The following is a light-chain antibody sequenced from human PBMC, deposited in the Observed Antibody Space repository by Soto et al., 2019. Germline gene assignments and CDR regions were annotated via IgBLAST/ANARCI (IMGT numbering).Light chain of an antibody. Sequence: EIVMTQSPATLSVSPGERATLSCRASQSVSTNLAWYQQKPGQATRLLIYGASTRATGIPARFSGSGSGTEFTRTFSSLQYGDFAVYYCQQYNNWPRTFGQGTKVEIK. CDR1: QSVSTN. CDR2: GAS. CDR3: QQYNNWPRT. J-gene: IGKJ1*01. V-gene: IGKV3-15*01.